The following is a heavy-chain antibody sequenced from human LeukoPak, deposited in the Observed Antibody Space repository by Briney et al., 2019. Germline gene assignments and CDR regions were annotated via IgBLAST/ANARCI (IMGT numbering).Heavy chain of an antibody. CDR2: INHSGST. V-gene: IGHV4-34*01. CDR1: GGSFSGYY. J-gene: IGHJ4*02. CDR3: ARDTPIVGATTVFDY. D-gene: IGHD1-26*01. Sequence: PSETLSLTCAVYGGSFSGYYWSWIRQPPGKGLEWIGEINHSGSTNYNPSLKSRVTISVDTSKNQFSLKLSSVTAADTAVYYCARDTPIVGATTVFDYWGQGTLVTVSS.